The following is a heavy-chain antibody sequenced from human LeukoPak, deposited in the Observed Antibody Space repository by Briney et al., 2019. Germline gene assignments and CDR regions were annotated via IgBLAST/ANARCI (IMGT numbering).Heavy chain of an antibody. CDR2: IRFDGSNK. D-gene: IGHD1-26*01. J-gene: IGHJ4*02. CDR3: AKEPKEWELPDY. Sequence: GGSLRLSCAASGFTFSNFGMHWVRQAPGKGLEWVAFIRFDGSNKYYRDSVKGRFTISRDNSKNTLYLQLNYLRTEDTAVYYCAKEPKEWELPDYWGQGTLVTVSS. CDR1: GFTFSNFG. V-gene: IGHV3-30*02.